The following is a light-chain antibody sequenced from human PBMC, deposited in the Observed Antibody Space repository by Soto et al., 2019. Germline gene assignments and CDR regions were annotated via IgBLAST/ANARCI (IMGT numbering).Light chain of an antibody. Sequence: EIVLTQYPATLSLSPGERATLSCRASQSVSSYLAWYQQNPGQAPRRLMYDAYNRATGIPARFSGSGSGTDFTVTISSLGPGDFAVYYWQQRSNWLTFGQGTRLEIK. CDR3: QQRSNWLT. CDR2: DAY. CDR1: QSVSSY. V-gene: IGKV3-11*01. J-gene: IGKJ5*01.